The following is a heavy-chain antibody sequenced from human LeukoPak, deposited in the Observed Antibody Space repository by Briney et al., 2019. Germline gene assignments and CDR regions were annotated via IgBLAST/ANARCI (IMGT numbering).Heavy chain of an antibody. V-gene: IGHV4-34*01. Sequence: PSETLSLTCAVYGGSFSGYYWSWIRQPPGKGLEWIGEINHSGSTNYNPSLKSRVTISVDTSKNQFSLKLSSVTAADTAVYYCARVGKEVRGSDYYYYMDVWGKGTTVTISS. D-gene: IGHD3-10*01. J-gene: IGHJ6*03. CDR3: ARVGKEVRGSDYYYYMDV. CDR2: INHSGST. CDR1: GGSFSGYY.